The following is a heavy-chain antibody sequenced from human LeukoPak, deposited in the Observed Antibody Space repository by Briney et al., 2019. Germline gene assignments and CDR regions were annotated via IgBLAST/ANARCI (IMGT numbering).Heavy chain of an antibody. Sequence: GGSLRLSCVASGFIFSSYSMGWVRQGPGKGLEWVSLIDSGGSTTYFADSVKGRFTMSRDNFKNTLYPRMYRLRAEDTAVYYCVKGSSTTTRHFDPWGQGTPVTVSS. CDR1: GFIFSSYS. CDR2: IDSGGSTT. V-gene: IGHV3-23*03. D-gene: IGHD1-1*01. CDR3: VKGSSTTTRHFDP. J-gene: IGHJ5*02.